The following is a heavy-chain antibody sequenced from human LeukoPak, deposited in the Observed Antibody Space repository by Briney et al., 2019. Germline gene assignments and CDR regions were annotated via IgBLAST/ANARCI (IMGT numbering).Heavy chain of an antibody. CDR2: IRYDGSNK. J-gene: IGHJ4*02. D-gene: IGHD3-22*01. V-gene: IGHV3-30*02. Sequence: RPGGSLRLSCAASGFTFSSYAMHWVRQAPGKGLEWVAFIRYDGSNKYYADSVKGRFTISRDNSKNTLYLQMNSLRAEDTAVYYCAKGLVYYDSSGYPDYWGQGTLVTVSS. CDR3: AKGLVYYDSSGYPDY. CDR1: GFTFSSYA.